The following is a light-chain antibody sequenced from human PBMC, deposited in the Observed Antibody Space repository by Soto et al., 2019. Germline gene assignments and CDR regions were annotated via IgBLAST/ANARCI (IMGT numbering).Light chain of an antibody. CDR2: EVS. J-gene: IGLJ3*02. CDR1: SSDVGGYNY. Sequence: QSALTQPASVSGSPGQSITISCTGTSSDVGGYNYVSWYQQHPGKAPKLMIYEVSNRPSGVSNRFSGSKSGNTASLTISGLQAEDEADYCCSSYTRSSTHWVFGGGTKLTVL. V-gene: IGLV2-14*01. CDR3: SSYTRSSTHWV.